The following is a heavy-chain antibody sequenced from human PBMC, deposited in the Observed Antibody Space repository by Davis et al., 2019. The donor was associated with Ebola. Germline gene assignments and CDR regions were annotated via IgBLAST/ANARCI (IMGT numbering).Heavy chain of an antibody. Sequence: SLKISCAASGFTFADYAMHWVRQAPGKGLAWVSGISWNSGSIGYADSVKGRFTISRDNAKNSLYLQMNSLRAEDTALYYCAKDSSTTTYYYYGMDVWGQGTTVTVSS. J-gene: IGHJ6*02. CDR1: GFTFADYA. D-gene: IGHD4-17*01. V-gene: IGHV3-9*01. CDR3: AKDSSTTTYYYYGMDV. CDR2: ISWNSGSI.